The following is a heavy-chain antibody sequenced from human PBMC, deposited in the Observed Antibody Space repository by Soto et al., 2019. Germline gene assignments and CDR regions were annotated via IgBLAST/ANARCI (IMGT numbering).Heavy chain of an antibody. Sequence: SETLSLTCSVSGASISSNFWSWVRQPPGKGLEWIGYIYFGGTTQSNPSLKSRVTISVDTSKNQFSLKLTSVTAADTAVYYCAREDRDRETGLVPAAIDGMDVWGQGTTVTVS. CDR2: IYFGGTT. CDR3: AREDRDRETGLVPAAIDGMDV. V-gene: IGHV4-59*12. CDR1: GASISSNF. J-gene: IGHJ6*02. D-gene: IGHD2-2*01.